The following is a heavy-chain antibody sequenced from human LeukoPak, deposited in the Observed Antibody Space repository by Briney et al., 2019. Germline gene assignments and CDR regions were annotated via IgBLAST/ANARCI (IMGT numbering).Heavy chain of an antibody. CDR3: AKDLSLRDFWSGYFDY. D-gene: IGHD3-3*01. CDR2: ISASGSAT. V-gene: IGHV3-23*01. Sequence: GGSLRLSCAASGFIFSNYGMNWVRQAPGKGLEWVAAISASGSATSYADSVRGRFTISRDNSKSTTYLQMNSLRAEDTAVFYCAKDLSLRDFWSGYFDYWGQGIPVTVSS. CDR1: GFIFSNYG. J-gene: IGHJ4*02.